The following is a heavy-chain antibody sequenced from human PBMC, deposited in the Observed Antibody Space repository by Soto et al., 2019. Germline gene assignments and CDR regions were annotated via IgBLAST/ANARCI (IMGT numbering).Heavy chain of an antibody. CDR1: GYSFTDYW. Sequence: DSLKISGWSAGYSFTDYWIGWVRQMPGKGLEWMGIIYPGDSDARYSPSFQGQVTISVDTSINTAFLRWNSLTASDTAMYYCAKQADYNILTGYFYYFDYWGQGSLVTVSS. CDR2: IYPGDSDA. J-gene: IGHJ4*02. D-gene: IGHD3-9*01. CDR3: AKQADYNILTGYFYYFDY. V-gene: IGHV5-51*01.